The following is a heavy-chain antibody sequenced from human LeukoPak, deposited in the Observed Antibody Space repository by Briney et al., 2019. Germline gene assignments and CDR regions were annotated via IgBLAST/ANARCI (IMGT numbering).Heavy chain of an antibody. CDR2: ISGSGGST. V-gene: IGHV3-23*01. J-gene: IGHJ1*01. CDR3: AKKGGYSGSYRGYFQH. Sequence: PGRSLRLSCAASGFTFSSYAMSWVRQAPGKGLEWVSAISGSGGSTYYADSVKGRFTISRDNSKNTLYLQMNSLRAEDTAVYYCAKKGGYSGSYRGYFQHWGQGTLVTVSS. CDR1: GFTFSSYA. D-gene: IGHD1-26*01.